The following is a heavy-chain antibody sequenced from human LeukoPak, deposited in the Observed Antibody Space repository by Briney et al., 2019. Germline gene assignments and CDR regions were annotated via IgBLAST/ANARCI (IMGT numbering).Heavy chain of an antibody. D-gene: IGHD6-13*01. V-gene: IGHV4-59*01. Sequence: SETLSLTCTVSGGSISSYYWNWIRQPPGKGLEWIGYIYYTGSTNYNPSLKSRVTMSVDTSKNQFSLKLGSWTAADPAVYYCARGGGYSSSWSYWGQGTLVTVSS. CDR1: GGSISSYY. CDR3: ARGGGYSSSWSY. CDR2: IYYTGST. J-gene: IGHJ4*02.